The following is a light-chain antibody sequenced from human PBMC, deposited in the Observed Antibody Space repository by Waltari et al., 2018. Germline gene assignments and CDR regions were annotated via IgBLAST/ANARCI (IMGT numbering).Light chain of an antibody. Sequence: ETVVTQSPATLSVSPGERVTLSCRTSQSIGSKLAWYQQKPGQSPRLLIYGASIRATGIPARFRGSGSGTEFTLTISSLQSEDFSVYYWQQYNNWPPGTFGQGTKVEI. CDR2: GAS. CDR1: QSIGSK. J-gene: IGKJ1*01. CDR3: QQYNNWPPGT. V-gene: IGKV3-15*01.